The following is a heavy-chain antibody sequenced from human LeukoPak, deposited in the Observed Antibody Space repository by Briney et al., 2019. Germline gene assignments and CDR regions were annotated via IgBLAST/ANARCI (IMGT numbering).Heavy chain of an antibody. D-gene: IGHD6-6*01. CDR1: GFTFSSHT. V-gene: IGHV3-21*01. Sequence: GGSLRLSCVPSGFTFSSHTMNWVRQAPGKGPEWVSSISDSGSHMFYADSVKGRFTISRDNAKRSLYLEMNGLRAEDTAVYYCARGILTGSSSAFDYWGQGTLVTVSS. CDR3: ARGILTGSSSAFDY. CDR2: ISDSGSHM. J-gene: IGHJ4*02.